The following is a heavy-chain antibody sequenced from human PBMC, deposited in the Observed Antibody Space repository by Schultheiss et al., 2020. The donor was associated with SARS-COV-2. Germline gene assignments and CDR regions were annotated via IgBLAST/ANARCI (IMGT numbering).Heavy chain of an antibody. V-gene: IGHV3-48*04. J-gene: IGHJ2*01. CDR1: GFTFSTYS. CDR3: ARDRTGNSGGHFDL. Sequence: GGSLRLSCVASGFTFSTYSMNWVRQAPGKGPEWVSYINCADNTKWYADSVKGRFTISRDNARNSLYLQMNSLRAEDTAVYYCARDRTGNSGGHFDLWGRGTLVTVSS. D-gene: IGHD5-12*01. CDR2: INCADNTK.